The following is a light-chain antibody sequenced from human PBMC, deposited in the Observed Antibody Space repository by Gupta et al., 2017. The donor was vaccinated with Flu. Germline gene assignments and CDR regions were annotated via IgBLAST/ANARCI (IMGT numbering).Light chain of an antibody. CDR1: QSISSW. V-gene: IGKV1-5*03. Sequence: PSTLSASVGDRVTLTCRASQSISSWLAWYQQKPGKAPKLLIYKASSLESGVPSRFSGSGSGTEFTLTISSLQPDDFATYYCQQYNSYPWTFGQGTKVEIK. J-gene: IGKJ1*01. CDR3: QQYNSYPWT. CDR2: KAS.